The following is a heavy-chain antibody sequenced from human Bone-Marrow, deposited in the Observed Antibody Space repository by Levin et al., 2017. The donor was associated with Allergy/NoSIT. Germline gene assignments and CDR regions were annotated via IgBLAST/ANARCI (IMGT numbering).Heavy chain of an antibody. CDR1: GFSLNTALMG. D-gene: IGHD1-26*01. CDR3: AHMTAGWELFDS. CDR2: IYWDDDK. Sequence: SGPTLVKPTESLTLTCSFSGFSLNTALMGVAWIRQPPGKALEWLALIYWDDDKRYSPSLKSRLTLTKDTSKNQVVLTMTNMDPMDTATYFCAHMTAGWELFDSWGQGSLVTVSS. J-gene: IGHJ4*02. V-gene: IGHV2-5*02.